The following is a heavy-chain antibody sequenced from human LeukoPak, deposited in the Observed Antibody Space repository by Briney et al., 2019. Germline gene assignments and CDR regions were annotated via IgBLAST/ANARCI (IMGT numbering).Heavy chain of an antibody. CDR3: ARDACSGVRCFDC. V-gene: IGHV3-33*01. J-gene: IGHJ4*02. CDR2: IWYDGSKT. D-gene: IGHD2-15*01. Sequence: QTGGSLRLSCATSGFSFTTYGFHWVRQAPGKGLEWVSLIWYDGSKTYYPDSVKGRFTISRDNSKNTLYLHMNSLRADDTAVYYCARDACSGVRCFDCWGQGNLVTVSS. CDR1: GFSFTTYG.